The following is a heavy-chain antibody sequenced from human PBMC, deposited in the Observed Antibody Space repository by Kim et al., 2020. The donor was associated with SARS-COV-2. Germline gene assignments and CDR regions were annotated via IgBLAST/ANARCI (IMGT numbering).Heavy chain of an antibody. Sequence: KGRFTISRDDSKNTLYLQMNSLKTEDTAVYYCTTDLSLYDSSGYYYIFNYWGQGTLVTVSS. J-gene: IGHJ4*02. CDR3: TTDLSLYDSSGYYYIFNY. D-gene: IGHD3-22*01. V-gene: IGHV3-15*01.